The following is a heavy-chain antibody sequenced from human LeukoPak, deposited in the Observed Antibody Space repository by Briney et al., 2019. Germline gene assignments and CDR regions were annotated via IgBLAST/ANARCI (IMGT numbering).Heavy chain of an antibody. CDR2: INHSGST. J-gene: IGHJ6*02. D-gene: IGHD3-3*01. CDR1: GGSISSSSGNC. Sequence: SETLSLTCAVSGGSISSSSGNCWTWVRQPPGKGLEWIGEINHSGSTNYNPSLKSRVTISVDTSKNQFSLKLSSVTAADTAVYYCARALRYYDFWSGYNYYYYYGMDVWGQGTTVTVSS. V-gene: IGHV4-4*02. CDR3: ARALRYYDFWSGYNYYYYYGMDV.